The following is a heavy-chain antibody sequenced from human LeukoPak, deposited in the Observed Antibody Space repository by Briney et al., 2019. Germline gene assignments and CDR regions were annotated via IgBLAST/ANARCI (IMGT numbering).Heavy chain of an antibody. CDR1: GYTLTSYY. Sequence: ASVKVSCKASGYTLTSYYLHWVRQAPGQGLEWMGGIIPIFGTANYAQKFQGRVTITADESTSTAYMELSSLRSEDTAVYYCARNKASSSWYGYIIYYYYGMDVWGQGTTVTVSS. CDR3: ARNKASSSWYGYIIYYYYGMDV. V-gene: IGHV1-69*13. CDR2: IIPIFGTA. D-gene: IGHD6-13*01. J-gene: IGHJ6*02.